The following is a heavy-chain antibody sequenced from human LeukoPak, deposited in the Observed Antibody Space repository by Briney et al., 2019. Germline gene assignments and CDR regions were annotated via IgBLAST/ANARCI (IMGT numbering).Heavy chain of an antibody. CDR1: GFTFSSYD. V-gene: IGHV3-13*01. J-gene: IGHJ6*02. Sequence: GGSLRLSCAASGFTFSSYDMHWVRQATGKGLEWVSAIGTAGDTYYPGSVKGRFTISRDNSKNTLYLQMNSLRAEDTAVYYCARDGRYFDWLSGMDVWGQGTTVTVSS. CDR3: ARDGRYFDWLSGMDV. D-gene: IGHD3-9*01. CDR2: IGTAGDT.